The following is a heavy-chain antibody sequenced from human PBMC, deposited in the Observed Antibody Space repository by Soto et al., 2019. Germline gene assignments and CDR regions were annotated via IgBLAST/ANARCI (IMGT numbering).Heavy chain of an antibody. J-gene: IGHJ5*02. CDR1: GGVFSNYA. CDR3: ARGPHYLSTGYYFDN. V-gene: IGHV1-69*13. CDR2: IVPVFGTP. Sequence: ASVKVSCKASGGVFSNYALTWVRQAPGQGLEWVGGIVPVFGTPNYAPKFQGRVTVTADESTRTGYMELTSLTSEDTAIYYCARGPHYLSTGYYFDNWGQGTLVTVSS. D-gene: IGHD3-22*01.